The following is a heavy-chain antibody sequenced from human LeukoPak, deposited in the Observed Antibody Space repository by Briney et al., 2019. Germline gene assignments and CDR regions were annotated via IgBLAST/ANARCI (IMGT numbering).Heavy chain of an antibody. CDR2: IHYTGST. Sequence: SETLSLTCTVSGGSVSRNNYSWGWIRQPPGKGLEWIGSIHYTGSTYYNPSLKSRVSISVGTSKNQFSLKLSSVTAADTAVYYCARQNLRDSSVDYWGQGTLVPVSS. CDR3: ARQNLRDSSVDY. V-gene: IGHV4-39*01. J-gene: IGHJ4*02. CDR1: GGSVSRNNYS. D-gene: IGHD6-6*01.